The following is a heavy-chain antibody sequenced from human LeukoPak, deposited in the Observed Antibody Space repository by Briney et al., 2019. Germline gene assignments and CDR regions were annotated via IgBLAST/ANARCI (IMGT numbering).Heavy chain of an antibody. CDR2: IKEDGSEK. CDR3: ARGTTYYYDSSGSFDI. V-gene: IGHV3-7*03. Sequence: GGSLRLSCGASRFTFSNYWMSWVRQAPGKGLEWVANIKEDGSEKDYVDSVKGRFTISRDNAKNSLYLQMNSLRAEDTAVYYCARGTTYYYDSSGSFDIWGQRTIVTVSS. J-gene: IGHJ3*02. D-gene: IGHD3-22*01. CDR1: RFTFSNYW.